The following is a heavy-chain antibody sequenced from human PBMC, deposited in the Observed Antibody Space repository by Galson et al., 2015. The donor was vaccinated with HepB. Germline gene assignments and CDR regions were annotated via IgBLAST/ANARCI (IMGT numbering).Heavy chain of an antibody. CDR1: GLTFNTAW. D-gene: IGHD3-22*01. J-gene: IGHJ4*02. Sequence: SLRLSCAASGLTFNTAWMTWVRQAPGKGLEWVGRIRSQADGGTTDYAAPVKDRFTISRDDSRNTLYLQMISLKTDDTAVYFCTTEEGFYFDNTGHYYFEYWGQGTLVTVSS. CDR3: TTEEGFYFDNTGHYYFEY. CDR2: IRSQADGGTT. V-gene: IGHV3-15*01.